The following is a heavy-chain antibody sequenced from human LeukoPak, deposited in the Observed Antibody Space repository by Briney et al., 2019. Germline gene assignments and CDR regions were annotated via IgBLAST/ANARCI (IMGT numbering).Heavy chain of an antibody. D-gene: IGHD3-9*01. Sequence: PGGSLRLSCAASGFTFSSYGMHWVRQAPGKGLEWVAVIWYDGSNKYYADSVKGRFTISRDNSKNTLYLQMNSLRAEDTAVYYCAKDPDYDILTGFPPWGQGTLVTVSS. CDR2: IWYDGSNK. V-gene: IGHV3-33*06. J-gene: IGHJ5*02. CDR3: AKDPDYDILTGFPP. CDR1: GFTFSSYG.